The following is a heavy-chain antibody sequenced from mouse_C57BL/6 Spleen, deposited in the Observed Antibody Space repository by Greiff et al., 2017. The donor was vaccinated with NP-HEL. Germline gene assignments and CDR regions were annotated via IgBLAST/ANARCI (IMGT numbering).Heavy chain of an antibody. V-gene: IGHV1-4*01. CDR3: ARREGYDLFAY. CDR2: INPSSGYT. J-gene: IGHJ3*01. Sequence: QVQLQQSGAELARPGASVKMSCKASGYTFTSYTMHWVKQRPGQGLEWIGYINPSSGYTKYNQKFKDKATLTADKSSSTAYMQLSSLTSEDSAVYYCARREGYDLFAYWGQGTLVTVSA. CDR1: GYTFTSYT. D-gene: IGHD2-2*01.